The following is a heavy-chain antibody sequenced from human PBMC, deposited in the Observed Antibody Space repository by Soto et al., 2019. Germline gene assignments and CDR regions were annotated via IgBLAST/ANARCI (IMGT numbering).Heavy chain of an antibody. V-gene: IGHV4-30-2*01. D-gene: IGHD4-4*01. Sequence: TLSLTCAVSGGSISSGGYSWSWIRQPPGKGLEWIGYIYHSGSTYYNPSLKSRVTISVDRSKNQFSLKLSSVTAADTAVYYCARDTGYYYYGMDVWGQGTTVTV. CDR3: ARDTGYYYYGMDV. CDR2: IYHSGST. CDR1: GGSISSGGYS. J-gene: IGHJ6*02.